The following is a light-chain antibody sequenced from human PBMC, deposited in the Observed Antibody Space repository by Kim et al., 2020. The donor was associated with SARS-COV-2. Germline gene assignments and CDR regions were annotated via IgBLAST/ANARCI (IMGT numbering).Light chain of an antibody. V-gene: IGLV3-19*01. CDR2: GKN. CDR3: NSRDSSGNHLGV. CDR1: SLRSYY. J-gene: IGLJ2*01. Sequence: LGQTVRITCQGDSLRSYYASWYQQKPGKAPVLVIYGKNNRPSGIPDRFSGSSSGNTASLTITGAQAEDEADYYCNSRDSSGNHLGVFGGGTKLTVL.